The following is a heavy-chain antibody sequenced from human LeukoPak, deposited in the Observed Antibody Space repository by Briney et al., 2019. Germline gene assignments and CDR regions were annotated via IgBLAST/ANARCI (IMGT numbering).Heavy chain of an antibody. CDR3: TTGVRYDYVWGSYRYSRYFDY. D-gene: IGHD3-16*02. CDR2: IKSKTDGGTT. CDR1: GFTFSNAW. Sequence: GGSLRLSCAASGFTFSNAWMSWVRQAPGKGLEWVGRIKSKTDGGTTDYAAPVKGSFTISRDDSKNTLYLQMNSLKTEDTAVYYCTTGVRYDYVWGSYRYSRYFDYWGQGTLVTVSS. J-gene: IGHJ4*02. V-gene: IGHV3-15*01.